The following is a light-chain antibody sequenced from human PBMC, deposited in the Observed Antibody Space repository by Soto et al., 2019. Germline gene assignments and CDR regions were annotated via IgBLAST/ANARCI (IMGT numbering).Light chain of an antibody. CDR1: QDISNY. J-gene: IGKJ4*01. Sequence: DIQLTQSPSSLSASVGDRVTITCQASQDISNYLNWYQQKPGKAPKLLIYDAYKLETGVPSRFSGSGSGTDFTFTISSLQPEDIATYYCQQYDNPLTFGGGTKVEIK. CDR2: DAY. V-gene: IGKV1-33*01. CDR3: QQYDNPLT.